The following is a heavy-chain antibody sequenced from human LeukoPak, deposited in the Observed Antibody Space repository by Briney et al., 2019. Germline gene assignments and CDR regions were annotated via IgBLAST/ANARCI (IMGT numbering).Heavy chain of an antibody. CDR3: AKRLAMTGTYHFDY. V-gene: IGHV3-23*01. Sequence: PGGSLRLSCAASGFIFSNYAMTWVRQAPGKGLEWVSILVGLSESVYYPDSVKGRFTVSRDNSKNTLYLQMNSLRAEDTAVYYCAKRLAMTGTYHFDYWGQGTLVTVSS. D-gene: IGHD6-19*01. J-gene: IGHJ4*02. CDR2: LVGLSESV. CDR1: GFIFSNYA.